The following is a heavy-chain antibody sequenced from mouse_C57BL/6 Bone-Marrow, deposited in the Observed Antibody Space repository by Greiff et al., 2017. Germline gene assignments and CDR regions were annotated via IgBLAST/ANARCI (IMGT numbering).Heavy chain of an antibody. CDR3: ATYYYGSSYAWFAY. Sequence: DVMLVESGGGLVKPGGSLKLSCAASGFTFSDYGMHWVRQAPEKGLEWVAYISSGSSTIDYADTVKGRFTISRDNAKKTLFLQMTSLRSEDTAMYYCATYYYGSSYAWFAYWGQGTLVTVSA. CDR2: ISSGSSTI. D-gene: IGHD1-1*01. J-gene: IGHJ3*01. CDR1: GFTFSDYG. V-gene: IGHV5-17*01.